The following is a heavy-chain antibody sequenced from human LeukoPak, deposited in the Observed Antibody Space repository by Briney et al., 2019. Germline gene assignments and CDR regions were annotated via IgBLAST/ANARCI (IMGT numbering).Heavy chain of an antibody. Sequence: GESLKISCKGSGYSFSSYWIGWVRQMPGKGLEWMGIIYPGDSDTRYSPSFQGQVTISADKSISTAYLQWSSLKASDTAMYYCARPYYYDSSGYWAPGYWGQGTLVTVSS. V-gene: IGHV5-51*01. J-gene: IGHJ4*02. CDR2: IYPGDSDT. CDR3: ARPYYYDSSGYWAPGY. D-gene: IGHD3-22*01. CDR1: GYSFSSYW.